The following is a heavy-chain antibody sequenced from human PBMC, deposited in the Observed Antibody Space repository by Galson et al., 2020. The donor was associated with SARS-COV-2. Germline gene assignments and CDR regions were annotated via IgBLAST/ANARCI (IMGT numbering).Heavy chain of an antibody. CDR2: IYYSGST. Sequence: SETLSLTCTVSGGSISSYYWSWIRQPPGKGLEWIGYIYYSGSTNHNPSLKSRVTISVDTSKNQFSLKLSSVTAADTAVNYCARQDGRDWNDNYFDYWGQGTLVTVSS. V-gene: IGHV4-59*08. J-gene: IGHJ4*02. CDR3: ARQDGRDWNDNYFDY. CDR1: GGSISSYY. D-gene: IGHD1-1*01.